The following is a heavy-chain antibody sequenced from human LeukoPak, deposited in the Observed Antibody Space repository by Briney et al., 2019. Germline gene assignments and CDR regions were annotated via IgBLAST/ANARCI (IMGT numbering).Heavy chain of an antibody. Sequence: SETLSLTCAVYGGSFSGYYWSWIRQPPGKGLEWIGEINHSGSTNYNPSLKSRVTISVGTSKNQFSLKLSSVTAADTAVYYCARGRRRDGYKILDYWGQGALVTVSS. CDR3: ARGRRRDGYKILDY. CDR1: GGSFSGYY. D-gene: IGHD5-24*01. J-gene: IGHJ4*02. V-gene: IGHV4-34*01. CDR2: INHSGST.